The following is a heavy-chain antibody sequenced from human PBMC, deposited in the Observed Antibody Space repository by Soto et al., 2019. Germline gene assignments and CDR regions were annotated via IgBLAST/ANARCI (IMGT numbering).Heavy chain of an antibody. D-gene: IGHD3-22*01. Sequence: AASVKVSCKASGYTFTSYGISWVRQAPGQGLEWMGWISAYNGNTNYAQKLQGRVTMTTDTSTSTAYMELRSLRSDDTAVYYCARVRNYYDSSGQGWFDPWGQGTRVTVSS. V-gene: IGHV1-18*04. J-gene: IGHJ5*02. CDR3: ARVRNYYDSSGQGWFDP. CDR2: ISAYNGNT. CDR1: GYTFTSYG.